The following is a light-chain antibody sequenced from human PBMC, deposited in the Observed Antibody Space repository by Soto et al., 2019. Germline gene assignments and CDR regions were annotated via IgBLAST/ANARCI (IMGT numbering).Light chain of an antibody. Sequence: DIQMTQSPSSLSASVGDRVRFTCRASEAIANYVNWYQQKPGKAPKVLIFAASRLQSGVPSRFSGSGSGTDFSLTISSLQPEDFATYYCQQSYSTPLTFGGWTKVE. CDR1: EAIANY. V-gene: IGKV1-39*01. J-gene: IGKJ4*02. CDR2: AAS. CDR3: QQSYSTPLT.